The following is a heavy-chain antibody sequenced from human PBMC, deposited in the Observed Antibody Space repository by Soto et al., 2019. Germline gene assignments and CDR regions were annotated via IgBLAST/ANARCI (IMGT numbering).Heavy chain of an antibody. V-gene: IGHV4-61*01. D-gene: IGHD3-22*01. CDR1: GGSISSGCYY. Sequence: PSETLSLTCTVSGGSISSGCYYWSWIRQHPGKGLEWIGYIYYSGSTNYNPSLKSRVTISVDTSKNQFSLKLTSVTAADTAVYYCNGSPDSSGYYVDYWGQGTLVTVSS. CDR2: IYYSGST. J-gene: IGHJ4*02. CDR3: NGSPDSSGYYVDY.